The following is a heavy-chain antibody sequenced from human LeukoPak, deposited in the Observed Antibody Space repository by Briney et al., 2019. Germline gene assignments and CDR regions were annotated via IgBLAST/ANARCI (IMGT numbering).Heavy chain of an antibody. J-gene: IGHJ4*02. CDR2: ISGSGGST. V-gene: IGHV3-23*01. Sequence: GGSLRLSCAASGFTFSSYAMSWVRQAPGKGLEWVSAISGSGGSTYYADSVKGRFTISRDNAKNSLYLQMNSLRAEDTAVYYCARDYYGSGSSFDYWGQGTLVTVSS. CDR1: GFTFSSYA. D-gene: IGHD3-10*01. CDR3: ARDYYGSGSSFDY.